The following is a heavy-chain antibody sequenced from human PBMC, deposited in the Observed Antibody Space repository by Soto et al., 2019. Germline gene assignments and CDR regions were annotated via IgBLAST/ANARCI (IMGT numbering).Heavy chain of an antibody. CDR3: ARMNYAFDY. V-gene: IGHV3-30-3*01. D-gene: IGHD1-7*01. CDR2: ISYDGSNK. J-gene: IGHJ4*02. Sequence: GGSLLLSCAASGFTFSIYAMDWVRQAPGKGLDWVAVISYDGSNKYYADSVKGRFTISRDNSKNTLYLQMNSLRAEDTAVYYCARMNYAFDYWGQGTLVTVSS. CDR1: GFTFSIYA.